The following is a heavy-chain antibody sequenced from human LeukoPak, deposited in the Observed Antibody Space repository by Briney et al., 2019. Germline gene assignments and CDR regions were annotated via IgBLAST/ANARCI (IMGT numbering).Heavy chain of an antibody. CDR3: ARRAGGYSHPYDY. CDR1: GFTFSRYA. V-gene: IGHV3-53*01. CDR2: IYSGGTT. Sequence: PGGSLRLSCGASGFTFSRYAMSWVRQAPGKGLEWVSLIYSGGTTYYADSVKGRFTISRDNSKNTLYLQMNSLRAEDTAVYYCARRAGGYSHPYDYWGQGILVTVSS. J-gene: IGHJ4*02. D-gene: IGHD4-23*01.